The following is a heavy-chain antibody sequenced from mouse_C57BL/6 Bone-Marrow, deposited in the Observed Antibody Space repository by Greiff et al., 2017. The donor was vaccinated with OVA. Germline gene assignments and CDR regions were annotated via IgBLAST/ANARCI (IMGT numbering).Heavy chain of an antibody. V-gene: IGHV5-16*01. CDR1: GFTFSDYY. Sequence: EVMLVESEGGLVQPGSSMKLSCTASGFTFSDYYMAWVRQVPEKGLEWVANINYDGSSTYYLDSLKSRFIISRDHAKHILYLQMSSLKSEDTASDYCARDPHWGWYFDVWGTGTTVTVSS. CDR2: INYDGSST. D-gene: IGHD4-1*01. CDR3: ARDPHWGWYFDV. J-gene: IGHJ1*03.